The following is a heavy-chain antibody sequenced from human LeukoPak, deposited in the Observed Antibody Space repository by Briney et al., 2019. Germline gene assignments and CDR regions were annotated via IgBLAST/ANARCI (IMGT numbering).Heavy chain of an antibody. V-gene: IGHV3-7*01. D-gene: IGHD3-22*01. CDR2: IKQDGSEK. CDR1: GFTFSSYW. Sequence: GGSLRLSCAASGFTFSSYWMSWVRQAPGKGLEWVANIKQDGSEKYYVDSVRGRFTISRDNAKNSLYLQMNSLRAEDTAVYYCARVGTYLKYYYDSSGLPWDAFDIWGQGTMVNVSS. CDR3: ARVGTYLKYYYDSSGLPWDAFDI. J-gene: IGHJ3*02.